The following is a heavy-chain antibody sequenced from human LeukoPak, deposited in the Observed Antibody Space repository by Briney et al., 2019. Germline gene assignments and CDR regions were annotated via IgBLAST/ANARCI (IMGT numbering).Heavy chain of an antibody. CDR3: AKDIRVSGDAFDI. V-gene: IGHV3-9*01. CDR2: ISWNSGSI. Sequence: PGGSLRLSCAASGFTFDDYAMHWVRQAPGKGLEWVSGISWNSGSIGYADSVKGRFTISRDNAKNSLYLQMNSLRAEDTALYYCAKDIRVSGDAFDIWGQGTMVTVSS. J-gene: IGHJ3*02. CDR1: GFTFDDYA.